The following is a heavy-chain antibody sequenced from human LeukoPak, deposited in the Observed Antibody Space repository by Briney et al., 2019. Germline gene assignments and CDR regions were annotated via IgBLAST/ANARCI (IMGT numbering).Heavy chain of an antibody. V-gene: IGHV5-51*01. D-gene: IGHD1-26*01. Sequence: GAPRKISCKGSRYRFTSYWIGWGRQLPGKGLEWRGIIYPGDSATRYNPSLRGEVTISADTSSSTASLQWSSLTASDTAMYYCATHDPDSGSCYGGWFDPWGQGTLVTVSS. CDR2: IYPGDSAT. J-gene: IGHJ5*02. CDR1: RYRFTSYW. CDR3: ATHDPDSGSCYGGWFDP.